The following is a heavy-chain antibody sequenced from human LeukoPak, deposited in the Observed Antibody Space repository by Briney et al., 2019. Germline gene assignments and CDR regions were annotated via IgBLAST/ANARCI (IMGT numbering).Heavy chain of an antibody. CDR3: ARDIAARKDNWFDP. D-gene: IGHD6-6*01. CDR1: GYTFTGYY. J-gene: IGHJ5*02. CDR2: INPNSGCT. Sequence: ASVKVSCKASGYTFTGYYMHWVRQAPGQGLEWMGWINPNSGCTNYAQKFQGRVTMTRDTSISTAYMEPSRLRSDDTAVYYCARDIAARKDNWFDPWGQGTLVTVSS. V-gene: IGHV1-2*02.